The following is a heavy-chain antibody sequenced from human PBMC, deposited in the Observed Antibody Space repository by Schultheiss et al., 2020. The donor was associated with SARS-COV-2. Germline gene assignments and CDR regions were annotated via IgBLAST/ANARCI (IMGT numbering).Heavy chain of an antibody. D-gene: IGHD4-17*01. CDR1: GYSFTSYW. J-gene: IGHJ4*02. CDR2: IDPSDSYT. V-gene: IGHV5-10-1*01. Sequence: GESLKISCKGSGYSFTSYWISWVRQMPGKGLEWMGRIDPSDSYTNYSPSFQGHVTISADKSISTAYLQWSSLKASDTAMYYCARTDYGDYRPFDYWGQGTLVTVSS. CDR3: ARTDYGDYRPFDY.